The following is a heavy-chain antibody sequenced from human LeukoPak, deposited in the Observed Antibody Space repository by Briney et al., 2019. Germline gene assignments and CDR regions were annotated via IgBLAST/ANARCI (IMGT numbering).Heavy chain of an antibody. D-gene: IGHD4-17*01. CDR1: GVXISSYY. V-gene: IGHV4-59*01. Sequence: SETLSLTCTVSGVXISSYYCSWIRQPPGKGLEWIGYIYYSGSTNHNPSLKSRVTISVDTSKNQFSLKLSSVTAADTAVYYCASSGTVTTLDYWGQGTLVTVSS. J-gene: IGHJ4*02. CDR2: IYYSGST. CDR3: ASSGTVTTLDY.